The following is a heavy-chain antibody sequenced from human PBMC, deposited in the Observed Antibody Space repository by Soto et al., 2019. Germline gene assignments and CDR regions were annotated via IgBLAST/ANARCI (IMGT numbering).Heavy chain of an antibody. V-gene: IGHV4-30-4*01. J-gene: IGHJ4*02. CDR3: ARTTVTDYFDY. CDR1: GGSISSGDYY. Sequence: SETLSLTCIVSGGSISSGDYYWSWIRQPPGKGLEWIGYIYYSGSTSYNPSLKSRVTISVDTSKNQFSLKLSSVTDADTAVYYCARTTVTDYFDYLGQGPLVTVSS. CDR2: IYYSGST. D-gene: IGHD4-17*01.